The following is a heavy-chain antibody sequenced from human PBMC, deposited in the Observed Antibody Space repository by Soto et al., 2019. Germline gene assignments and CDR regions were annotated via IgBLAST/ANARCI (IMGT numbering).Heavy chain of an antibody. CDR2: ISGSGGST. V-gene: IGHV3-23*01. D-gene: IGHD2-2*01. CDR3: AKDILSWLPAAMHLGPWGY. J-gene: IGHJ4*02. Sequence: EVQLLESGGGLGQPGGSLRLSCAASGFTFSSYAMSWVRQAPGKGLEWVSAISGSGGSTYYADSVKGRFTISRDNSKNTLYLQMNSLRAEDTAVYYCAKDILSWLPAAMHLGPWGYWGQGTLVTVSS. CDR1: GFTFSSYA.